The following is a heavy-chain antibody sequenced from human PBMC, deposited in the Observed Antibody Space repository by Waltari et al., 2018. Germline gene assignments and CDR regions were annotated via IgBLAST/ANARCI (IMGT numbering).Heavy chain of an antibody. V-gene: IGHV4-59*13. CDR1: GVPMRAYH. Sequence: QEQLQDSAPGLAKPAETPTRSCCVPGVPMRAYHGSWIRQPPGKGLDWIGYIHYSGSTNYNPSLKSRVTISVGTSKNQFSLKLRSVTAADTAVYFCARASAGHYDAFDLWGQGTTVSVSS. CDR2: IHYSGST. CDR3: ARASAGHYDAFDL. J-gene: IGHJ3*01. D-gene: IGHD3-3*01.